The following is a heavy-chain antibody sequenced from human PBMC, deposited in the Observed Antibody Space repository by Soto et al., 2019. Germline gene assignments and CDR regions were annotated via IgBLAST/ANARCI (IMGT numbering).Heavy chain of an antibody. D-gene: IGHD2-21*02. Sequence: QVQLVQSGAAEKKPGASVKVSCKASGYTFTSYAMHWVRQDPGQRLEWMGWINAGNGNTKYSQKFQGRVTITMDTSASTSYMELSSLRSEDTAVYYCARAWVVVSAPYYWGQVTMVTVSS. CDR1: GYTFTSYA. V-gene: IGHV1-3*05. CDR3: ARAWVVVSAPYY. J-gene: IGHJ4*02. CDR2: INAGNGNT.